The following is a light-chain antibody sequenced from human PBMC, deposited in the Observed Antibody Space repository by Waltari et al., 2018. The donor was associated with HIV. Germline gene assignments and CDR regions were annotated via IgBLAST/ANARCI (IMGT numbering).Light chain of an antibody. J-gene: IGKJ1*01. CDR3: LQINSCPWT. Sequence: IQLTQSPSSRSASVGDRVTLTCRASQGIRHDFGWYQQNPGQAPQRLIDAASSLQGGVPPRFSGSGSGREFTLTISSLQPEDFATYYCLQINSCPWTFGQGTKVEIK. CDR2: AAS. CDR1: QGIRHD. V-gene: IGKV1-17*01.